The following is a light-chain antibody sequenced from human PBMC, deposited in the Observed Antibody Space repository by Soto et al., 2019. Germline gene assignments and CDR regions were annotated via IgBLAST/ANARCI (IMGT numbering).Light chain of an antibody. Sequence: QSVLTQPASVSGSPGQSITISCTGTSSDVGGYNYVSWYQQHPAKAPKLMIYEVSNRPSGVSNRFSGSKSGNTASLTISGLQAEDEAEYYCTSYTSSSTLLFGGGTKLTVL. CDR3: TSYTSSSTLL. CDR1: SSDVGGYNY. J-gene: IGLJ2*01. CDR2: EVS. V-gene: IGLV2-14*01.